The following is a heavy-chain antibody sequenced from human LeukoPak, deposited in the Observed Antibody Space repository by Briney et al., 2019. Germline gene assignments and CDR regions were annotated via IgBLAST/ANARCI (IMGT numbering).Heavy chain of an antibody. CDR3: ARVVRISEGSGSYLNAFDI. CDR2: IYYSGST. Sequence: SETLSLTCSVSGGSINSSSYYWGWIRQSPGKGLEWIGNIYYSGSTNYNPSLKSRVTMSVDTSKNQFSLKLSSVTPADTAVYYCARVVRISEGSGSYLNAFDIWGQGTMVTVSS. CDR1: GGSINSSSYY. V-gene: IGHV4-39*07. J-gene: IGHJ3*02. D-gene: IGHD3-10*01.